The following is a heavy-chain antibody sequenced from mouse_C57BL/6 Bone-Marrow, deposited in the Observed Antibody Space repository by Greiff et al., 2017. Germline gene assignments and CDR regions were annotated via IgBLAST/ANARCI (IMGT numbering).Heavy chain of an antibody. D-gene: IGHD2-3*01. J-gene: IGHJ1*03. CDR1: GYTFTRYW. Sequence: QVQLQQPGAELVKPGASVKMSCKASGYTFTRYWITWVKQRPGQGLEWIGDIYPGSGSTNYNEKFKSKATLTVDTSSSTAYMQLSSLTSEDSAVYYCARSDGYSLYFDVWGTGTTVTVSS. V-gene: IGHV1-55*01. CDR2: IYPGSGST. CDR3: ARSDGYSLYFDV.